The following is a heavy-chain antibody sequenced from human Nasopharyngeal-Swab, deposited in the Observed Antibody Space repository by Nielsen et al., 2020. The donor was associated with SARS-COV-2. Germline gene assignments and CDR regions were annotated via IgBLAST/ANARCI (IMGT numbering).Heavy chain of an antibody. CDR2: ISASGDGK. CDR1: DITFSNSA. Sequence: GESLKISCAASDITFSNSAMSWVRQAPGTGLEWVSAISASGDGKYYADSVKGRFIISRDNSKSTLYLRLNNLSAEDTALYYCAKNIRTLAGSAYWGQEALITVSS. V-gene: IGHV3-23*01. D-gene: IGHD6-19*01. CDR3: AKNIRTLAGSAY. J-gene: IGHJ4*02.